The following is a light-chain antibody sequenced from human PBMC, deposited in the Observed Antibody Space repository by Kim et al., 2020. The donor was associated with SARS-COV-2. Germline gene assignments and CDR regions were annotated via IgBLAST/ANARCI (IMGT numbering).Light chain of an antibody. Sequence: VYRETKASIAGSGAKWGNKYASWYQQKPGQSPLVIIYQDNKRPSGIPERFSGSNSANTATLTISGTQAMDEADYYCQAWDSGSVVFGGGTQLTVL. CDR1: KWGNKY. V-gene: IGLV3-1*01. CDR3: QAWDSGSVV. J-gene: IGLJ3*02. CDR2: QDN.